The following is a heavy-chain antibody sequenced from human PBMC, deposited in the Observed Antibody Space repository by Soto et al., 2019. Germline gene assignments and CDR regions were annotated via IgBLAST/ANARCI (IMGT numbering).Heavy chain of an antibody. CDR1: GGTFSSYT. CDR2: IIPILGIA. Sequence: GASVKVSCKASGGTFSSYTISWVRQAPGQGLEWMGRIIPILGIANYAQKFQGRVTITADKSTSTAYMELSSLRSEDTAVYYCAKDGNIVATMWLNYWGQGTLVTVSS. J-gene: IGHJ4*02. V-gene: IGHV1-69*04. D-gene: IGHD5-12*01. CDR3: AKDGNIVATMWLNY.